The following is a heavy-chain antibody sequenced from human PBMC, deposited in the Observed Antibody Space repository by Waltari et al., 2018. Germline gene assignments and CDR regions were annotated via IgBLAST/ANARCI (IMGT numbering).Heavy chain of an antibody. CDR3: ARDEARYYDIMTGGGYYGLDV. CDR2: IFTSGST. D-gene: IGHD3-9*01. Sequence: QVQLQESGPGLVRPSQTLSLPCTVSGGSISSGSVYWTLIRQPAGKGLEWVGHIFTSGSTKYNPSLKSRVSVSLDTSENQFSLRLSSVTAADTAVYYCARDEARYYDIMTGGGYYGLDVWGQGTTVTVSS. V-gene: IGHV4-61*02. CDR1: GGSISSGSVY. J-gene: IGHJ6*02.